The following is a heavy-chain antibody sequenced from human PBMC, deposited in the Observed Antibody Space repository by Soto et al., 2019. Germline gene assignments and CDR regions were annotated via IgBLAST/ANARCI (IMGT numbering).Heavy chain of an antibody. J-gene: IGHJ5*02. D-gene: IGHD2-2*01. V-gene: IGHV1-18*01. CDR3: ASSSSTSSRDWFAP. CDR2: ISAYNGNT. Sequence: ASVKVSCKASAYTFTSYGISWVRQAPGQGLEWMGWISAYNGNTNYAQKLQGRVTMTTDTSTSTAYMELRSLRFDDTAVYYCASSSSTSSRDWFAPWGQGTLVTVSS. CDR1: AYTFTSYG.